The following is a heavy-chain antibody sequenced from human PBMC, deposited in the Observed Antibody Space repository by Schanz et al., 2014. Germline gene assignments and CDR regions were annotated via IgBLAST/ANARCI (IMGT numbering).Heavy chain of an antibody. V-gene: IGHV1-46*03. J-gene: IGHJ3*02. CDR1: GYTFTSYY. Sequence: QLMQSGSEVRKPGASVKVSCEASGYTFTSYYIHWFRQAPGQGLEWMGLINPSVGNTNYAQKCRGRVTMTRDTSTSTVYMELSSLRSEDTAVYFCARGPSTGAFDIWGQGTMVNVSS. CDR2: INPSVGNT. CDR3: ARGPSTGAFDI.